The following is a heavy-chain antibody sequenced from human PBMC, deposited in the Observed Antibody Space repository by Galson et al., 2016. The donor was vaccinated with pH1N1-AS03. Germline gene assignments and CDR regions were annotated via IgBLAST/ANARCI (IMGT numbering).Heavy chain of an antibody. Sequence: PALVKSTQTLTLTCSLSGLALTSPGVCVTWVRQSPGKSPEWLATIYSDADRYYTTSLKTRLTLSKDTSKHQVGLTIPNMVPVDTATYYCARVWGAAAGYFDYWGPGKLVVVSS. CDR2: IYSDADR. V-gene: IGHV2-70*20. CDR1: GLALTSPGVC. CDR3: ARVWGAAAGYFDY. J-gene: IGHJ4*02. D-gene: IGHD6-13*01.